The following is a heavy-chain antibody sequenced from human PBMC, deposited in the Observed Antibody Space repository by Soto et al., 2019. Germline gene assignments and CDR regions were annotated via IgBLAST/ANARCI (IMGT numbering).Heavy chain of an antibody. D-gene: IGHD1-1*01. CDR2: IWYDGSNK. V-gene: IGHV3-33*01. CDR3: ARDDQNVEVDY. J-gene: IGHJ4*02. Sequence: QVQLVESGGGVVQPGRSLRLSCAASGFTFSSYGMHWVRQAPGKGLEWVAVIWYDGSNKYYADSVKGRFTISRDNSKNTLYLQMNSLRAEDTAVYYCARDDQNVEVDYWGQGTLFTVSS. CDR1: GFTFSSYG.